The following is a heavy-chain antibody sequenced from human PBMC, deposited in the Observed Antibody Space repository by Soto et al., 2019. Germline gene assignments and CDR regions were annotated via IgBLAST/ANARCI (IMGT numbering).Heavy chain of an antibody. J-gene: IGHJ4*02. Sequence: QVQLQESGPGLVKPSQTLSLICTVSGGSINSGGYYWSWIRQHPGKGLEWIGYIYYSGSTYYNPFLRIRFTISAGASENQFSLKLSSVTAADTAVYFCVRAYRQAGYSSGWVFDSWGQGTLVNVSS. D-gene: IGHD6-25*01. CDR2: IYYSGST. V-gene: IGHV4-31*03. CDR1: GGSINSGGYY. CDR3: VRAYRQAGYSSGWVFDS.